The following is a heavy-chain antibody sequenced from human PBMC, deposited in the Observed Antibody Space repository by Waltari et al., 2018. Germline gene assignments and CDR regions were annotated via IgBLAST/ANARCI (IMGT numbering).Heavy chain of an antibody. J-gene: IGHJ4*02. CDR1: GGSFSGYY. V-gene: IGHV4-34*01. Sequence: QVQLQQWGAGLLKPSETLSLTCAGYGGSFSGYYWSWIRQPPGKGLEWIGEINHSGSTNYNPSLKSRVTISVDTSKNQFSLKLSSVTAADTAVYYCARGVRYTAFWGQGTLVTVSS. CDR2: INHSGST. CDR3: ARGVRYTAF. D-gene: IGHD5-18*01.